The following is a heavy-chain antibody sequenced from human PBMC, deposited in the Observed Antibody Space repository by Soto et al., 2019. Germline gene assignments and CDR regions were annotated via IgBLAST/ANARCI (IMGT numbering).Heavy chain of an antibody. CDR1: GVSISSGGYY. Sequence: PAETLSLTCTVSGVSISSGGYYWSWIRQHPGKGLEWSGDIYDSGSTYDNPSLKRRVTISVHTSKNPSSLKLSSVTAADTAVYYCASGFLALRGMEVWGQGTTVTVSS. V-gene: IGHV4-31*03. CDR3: ASGFLALRGMEV. CDR2: IYDSGST. D-gene: IGHD3-3*01. J-gene: IGHJ6*02.